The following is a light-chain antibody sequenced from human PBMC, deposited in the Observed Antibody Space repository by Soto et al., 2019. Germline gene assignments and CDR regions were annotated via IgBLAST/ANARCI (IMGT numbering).Light chain of an antibody. J-gene: IGKJ1*01. V-gene: IGKV3-11*01. CDR1: QSVSSY. Sequence: EIVLTQSPATLSLSPGERATLSCRASQSVSSYLAWYQQKPGQAPSLLIYDASNRATGIPARFSGSGSGTDFTLTISSLEPEDFAVYYCQQRSKWRTFGQGTKVEIK. CDR3: QQRSKWRT. CDR2: DAS.